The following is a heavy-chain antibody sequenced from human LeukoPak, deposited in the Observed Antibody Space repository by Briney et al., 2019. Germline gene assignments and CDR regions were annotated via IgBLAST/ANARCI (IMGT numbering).Heavy chain of an antibody. V-gene: IGHV3-30*03. D-gene: IGHD6-19*01. J-gene: IGHJ4*02. CDR3: ATSIGVAVAFDF. Sequence: GGALRLSCAASGFTFSNYAMHWVRQAPGKGLEWVAVISFDGSNKYYADSVKGRFTISRDNSKNTLYLQMNSLKAEDTAIYYCATSIGVAVAFDFWGQGTLVTVSS. CDR2: ISFDGSNK. CDR1: GFTFSNYA.